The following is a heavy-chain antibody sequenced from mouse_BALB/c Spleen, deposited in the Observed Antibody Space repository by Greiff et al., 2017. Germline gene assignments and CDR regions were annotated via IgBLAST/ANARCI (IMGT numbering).Heavy chain of an antibody. D-gene: IGHD6-1*01. Sequence: VQRVESGAELAKPGASVKMSCKASGYTFTSYWMHWVKQRPGQGLEWIGYINPSTGYTEYNQKFKDKATLTADKSSSTAYMQLSSLTSEDSAVYYCAASRYAMDYWGQGTSVTVSS. J-gene: IGHJ4*01. V-gene: IGHV1-7*01. CDR1: GYTFTSYW. CDR2: INPSTGYT. CDR3: AASRYAMDY.